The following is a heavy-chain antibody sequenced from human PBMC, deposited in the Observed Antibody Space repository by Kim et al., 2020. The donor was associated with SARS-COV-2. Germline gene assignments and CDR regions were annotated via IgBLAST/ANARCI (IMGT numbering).Heavy chain of an antibody. D-gene: IGHD6-19*01. CDR3: AKDLPRIAVAGPYYFDY. J-gene: IGHJ4*02. CDR2: ISYDGSNK. Sequence: GGSLRLSCAASGFTFSSYGMHWVRQAPGKGLEWVAVISYDGSNKYYADSVKGRFTISRDNSKNTLYLQMNSLRAEDTAVYYCAKDLPRIAVAGPYYFDYWGQGTLVTVSS. CDR1: GFTFSSYG. V-gene: IGHV3-30*18.